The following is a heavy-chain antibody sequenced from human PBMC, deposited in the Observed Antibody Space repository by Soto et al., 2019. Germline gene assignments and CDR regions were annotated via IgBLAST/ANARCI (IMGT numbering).Heavy chain of an antibody. CDR3: ARVSSGGLMSWYAFDI. CDR2: IYYSGST. Sequence: QLQLQESGSGLVKPSQTLSLTCAVSGGSISSGGYSWSWLRQPPGKGLEWIGYIYYSGSTYYNPSLKSRVTITEDRSKNQFSLELSSVTAADTAVYYCARVSSGGLMSWYAFDIWGQGTMVTVSS. J-gene: IGHJ3*02. D-gene: IGHD3-10*01. V-gene: IGHV4-30-2*01. CDR1: GGSISSGGYS.